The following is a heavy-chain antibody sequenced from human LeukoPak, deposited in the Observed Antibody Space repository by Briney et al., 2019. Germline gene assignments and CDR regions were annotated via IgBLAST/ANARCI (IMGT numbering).Heavy chain of an antibody. CDR1: GFTFSSYA. J-gene: IGHJ5*02. CDR2: ISGSGGST. CDR3: AKGPPVGYCSSTSCAPFDP. Sequence: GGSLRLSCAASGFTFSSYAMSWVRQAPGKGLEWVSAISGSGGSTYYADSVKGRFTISRDNSKNTLYLQMNSLRAEDTAVYYCAKGPPVGYCSSTSCAPFDPWGQGTLVTVSS. D-gene: IGHD2-2*01. V-gene: IGHV3-23*01.